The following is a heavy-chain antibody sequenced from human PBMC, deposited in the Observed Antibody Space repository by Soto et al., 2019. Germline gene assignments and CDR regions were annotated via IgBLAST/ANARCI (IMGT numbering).Heavy chain of an antibody. CDR2: ISYDGSNK. CDR3: AKEVDTAMVLDY. CDR1: GFTFSSYG. D-gene: IGHD5-18*01. Sequence: GGSLRLSCAASGFTFSSYGMHWVRQAPGKGLEWVAVISYDGSNKYYADSVKGRFTISRDNSKNTLYLQMNSLRAEDTAVYYCAKEVDTAMVLDYWGQGTLVT. J-gene: IGHJ4*02. V-gene: IGHV3-30*18.